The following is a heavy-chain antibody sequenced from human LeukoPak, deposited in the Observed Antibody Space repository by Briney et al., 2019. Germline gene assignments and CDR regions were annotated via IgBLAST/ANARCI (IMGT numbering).Heavy chain of an antibody. D-gene: IGHD5-18*01. CDR1: GFTFSSYA. V-gene: IGHV3-21*01. CDR3: ARDGYSYGSGMDV. CDR2: ISSSSSYI. J-gene: IGHJ6*02. Sequence: GGSLRLSCAASGFTFSSYAMSWVRQAPGKGLELVSSISSSSSYIYYADSVKGRFTISRDNAKNSLYLQMNSLRAEDTAVYYCARDGYSYGSGMDVWGQGTTVTVSS.